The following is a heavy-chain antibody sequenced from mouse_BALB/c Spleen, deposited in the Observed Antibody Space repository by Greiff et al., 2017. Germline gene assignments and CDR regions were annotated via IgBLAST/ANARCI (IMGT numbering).Heavy chain of an antibody. Sequence: QVQLQQSGAELAKPGASVKMSCKASGYTFTSYWLHWVKQRPGQGLEWIGYINPSTGYTEYNQKFKDKATLTADKSSSTAYMQLSSLTSEDSAVYYCARGGVTGPAWFAYWGQGTLVTVSA. V-gene: IGHV1-7*01. J-gene: IGHJ3*01. CDR2: INPSTGYT. CDR1: GYTFTSYW. CDR3: ARGGVTGPAWFAY. D-gene: IGHD4-1*01.